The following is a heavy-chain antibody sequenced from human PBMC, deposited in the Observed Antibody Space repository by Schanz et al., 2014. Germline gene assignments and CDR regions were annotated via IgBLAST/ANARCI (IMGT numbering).Heavy chain of an antibody. CDR3: ARGRGFYDY. Sequence: QVQLVQSGAEMKKPGASVKVSCKASGYTFTGYYMHWVRQAPGQGLEWMGRIIPILGIANYAQNFQGRVTITRDTSTNTAYMELSSLTSEDTAVHYCARGRGFYDYWGQGTLVTVSS. V-gene: IGHV1-69*09. CDR2: IIPILGIA. D-gene: IGHD3-10*01. CDR1: GYTFTGYY. J-gene: IGHJ4*02.